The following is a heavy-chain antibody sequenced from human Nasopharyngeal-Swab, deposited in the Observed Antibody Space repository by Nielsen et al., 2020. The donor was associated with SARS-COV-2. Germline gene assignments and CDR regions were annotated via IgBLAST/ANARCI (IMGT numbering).Heavy chain of an antibody. CDR1: GYTFTSYG. V-gene: IGHV1-18*01. Sequence: ASVKVSCKASGYTFTSYGISWVRQAPGQGLEWMGWISAYNGNTNYAQKLQGRVTMTTDTSTSTAYMELRSLRSDDTAVYYCATMTGVYDYVWGPRGWFDPWGQGTLVTVSS. D-gene: IGHD3-16*01. CDR2: ISAYNGNT. CDR3: ATMTGVYDYVWGPRGWFDP. J-gene: IGHJ5*02.